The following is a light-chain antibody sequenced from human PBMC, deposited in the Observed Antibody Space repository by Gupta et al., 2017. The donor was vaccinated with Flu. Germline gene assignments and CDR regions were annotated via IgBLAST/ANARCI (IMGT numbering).Light chain of an antibody. Sequence: DIQMTQSPSSLSASVGDRVTITCRASQSISSYLNWYQQKPGKAPKLLIYGASRLQSGVPSRFSGSGSGTDFTLTISKLQPEDFATYYCQQSDSTPMTFGQGTKVEIK. J-gene: IGKJ1*01. V-gene: IGKV1-39*01. CDR3: QQSDSTPMT. CDR1: QSISSY. CDR2: GAS.